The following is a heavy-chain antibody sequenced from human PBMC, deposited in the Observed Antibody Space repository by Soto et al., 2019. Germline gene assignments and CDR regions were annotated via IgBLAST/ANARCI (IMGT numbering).Heavy chain of an antibody. Sequence: SETLSLTCTVSGGSMSYDHYHWTWIRQPPGKGLEWIGYIHYSGSVFYNPSLQSRLSMSVDTSKNLFSLKLSSVTAADTAVYFCAREDDGGDRDYYGLDVWGQGTTVTVS. V-gene: IGHV4-30-4*01. D-gene: IGHD2-21*02. J-gene: IGHJ6*02. CDR2: IHYSGSV. CDR3: AREDDGGDRDYYGLDV. CDR1: GGSMSYDHYH.